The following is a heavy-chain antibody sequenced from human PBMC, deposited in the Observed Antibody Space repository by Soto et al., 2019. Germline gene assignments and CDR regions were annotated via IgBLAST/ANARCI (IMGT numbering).Heavy chain of an antibody. CDR1: GFTFSSYG. J-gene: IGHJ6*03. CDR2: ISDGGSNT. CDR3: AKDYCDYDYYYMDV. Sequence: GGSLRLSCAASGFTFSSYGMHWVRQAPGKGLEWVSLISDGGSNTYYADSVKGRFTISRDNSKNTLYLQMNSLRAEDTAVYYCAKDYCDYDYYYMDVWGKGTTVTVSS. V-gene: IGHV3-30*18. D-gene: IGHD4-17*01.